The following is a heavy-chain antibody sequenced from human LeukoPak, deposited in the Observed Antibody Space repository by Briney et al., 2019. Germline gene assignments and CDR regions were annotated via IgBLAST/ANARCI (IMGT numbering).Heavy chain of an antibody. V-gene: IGHV3-9*01. Sequence: GGPQRLSCAASGFSIEDYALHWVRLAPLKGQYRVPGVSWDSGSIGYADSMQGRFTIYRDNAKTSLYMQMNSLRAEGTALYYCAKDTKDYEGFYYFDYWGQGTLVTVSS. CDR2: VSWDSGSI. J-gene: IGHJ4*02. D-gene: IGHD4-17*01. CDR3: AKDTKDYEGFYYFDY. CDR1: GFSIEDYA.